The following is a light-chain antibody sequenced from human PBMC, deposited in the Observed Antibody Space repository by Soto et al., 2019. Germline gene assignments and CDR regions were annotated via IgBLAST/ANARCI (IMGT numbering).Light chain of an antibody. CDR2: RNH. J-gene: IGLJ2*01. CDR3: AAWDGSLRAVV. V-gene: IGLV1-44*01. CDR1: RSNIGTYA. Sequence: QSVLTQSPSASVTPGQRVTISCSGSRSNIGTYAVNWYQQLPGAAPTLLIFRNHQRHSGVPDRFYGSKSGTSASLAISGPQSEYEADYYCAAWDGSLRAVVFGGGTKLTVL.